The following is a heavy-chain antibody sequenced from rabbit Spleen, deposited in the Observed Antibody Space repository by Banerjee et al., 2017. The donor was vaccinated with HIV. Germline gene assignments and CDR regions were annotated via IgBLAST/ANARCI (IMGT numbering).Heavy chain of an antibody. Sequence: QEQLVESGGGLVRPEGSLKLSCTASGFSFSNKAVMCWVRQAPGKGLEWIACIEVGSSAFTYFATWAKGRFTISKTSSTTVTLQMTSLTAADTATYFCAGDLTTSGGYLWGQGTLVTVS. CDR2: IEVGSSAFT. V-gene: IGHV1S45*01. CDR3: AGDLTTSGGYL. D-gene: IGHD1-1*01. J-gene: IGHJ4*01. CDR1: GFSFSNKAV.